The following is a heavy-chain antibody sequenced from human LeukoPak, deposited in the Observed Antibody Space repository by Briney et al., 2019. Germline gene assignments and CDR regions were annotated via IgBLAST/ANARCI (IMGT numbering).Heavy chain of an antibody. CDR2: IYGGGRT. D-gene: IGHD7-27*01. V-gene: IGHV3-66*01. Sequence: GGSLRLSCSASGFTVSSNYMSWVRQAPGKGLDWVSVIYGGGRTFPADSVKGRFTISRDNYENTLYLQMNSLRPEDTAGYYCPKDGPNWGRDVDYWGQGTLVAVSS. CDR3: PKDGPNWGRDVDY. J-gene: IGHJ4*02. CDR1: GFTVSSNY.